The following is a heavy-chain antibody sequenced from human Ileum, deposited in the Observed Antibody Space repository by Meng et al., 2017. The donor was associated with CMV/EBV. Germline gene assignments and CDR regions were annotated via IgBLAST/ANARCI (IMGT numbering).Heavy chain of an antibody. CDR3: ARAGGCTSTTCNVYYFDN. CDR1: SSTSAA. J-gene: IGHJ4*02. D-gene: IGHD2/OR15-2a*01. Sequence: SSTSAAWNWIRQSPSRGLEWLGRTYYRSKWYSDYAVSVKSRITINLDTSKNHFSLQMNSVTPEDTAVYYCARAGGCTSTTCNVYYFDNWGQGTLVTVSS. CDR2: TYYRSKWYS. V-gene: IGHV6-1*01.